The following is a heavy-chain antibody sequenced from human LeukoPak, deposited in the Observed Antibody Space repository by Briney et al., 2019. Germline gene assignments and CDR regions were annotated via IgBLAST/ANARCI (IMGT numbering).Heavy chain of an antibody. CDR1: GGSISSYY. CDR3: ARDLPGDAFDI. CDR2: IYYSGST. J-gene: IGHJ3*02. V-gene: IGHV4-59*01. Sequence: SETLSLTCTVSGGSISSYYWSWIRQPPGKGLEWIGYIYYSGSTNYNPSLKSRVTISVDTSKNQFSLKLSSVTAADTAVYYCARDLPGDAFDIWGQGTMVTVSS.